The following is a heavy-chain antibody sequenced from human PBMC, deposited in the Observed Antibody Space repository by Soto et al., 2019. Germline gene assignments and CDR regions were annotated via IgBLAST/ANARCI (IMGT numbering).Heavy chain of an antibody. CDR3: AAAKDRAYCGGDCSNFDY. CDR2: IVVGSGNT. J-gene: IGHJ4*02. V-gene: IGHV1-58*02. D-gene: IGHD2-21*01. CDR1: GFTFTSSA. Sequence: ASVKVSCKASGFTFTSSAMQWVRQARGQRLEWIGWIVVGSGNTNYAQKFQERVTITRDMSTSTAYMELSSLRSEDTAVYYCAAAKDRAYCGGDCSNFDYWGQGTLVTVSS.